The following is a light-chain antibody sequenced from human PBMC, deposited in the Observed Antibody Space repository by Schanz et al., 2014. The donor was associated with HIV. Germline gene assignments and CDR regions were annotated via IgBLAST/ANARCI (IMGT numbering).Light chain of an antibody. J-gene: IGLJ2*01. CDR1: SSDVGKYGL. CDR3: SSYTGSNNVL. V-gene: IGLV2-14*02. Sequence: QSALTQPASVSGSPGQSITISCTGTSSDVGKYGLVSWYQQHPGQVPKLIIYEVTRRPSGVSDRFSASKSGNTASLTISGLQAEDEADYYCSSYTGSNNVLFGGGTKLTVL. CDR2: EVT.